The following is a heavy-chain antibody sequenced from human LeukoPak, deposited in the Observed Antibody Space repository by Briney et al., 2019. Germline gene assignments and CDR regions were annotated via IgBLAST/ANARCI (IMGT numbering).Heavy chain of an antibody. Sequence: GGSLRLSCGASGFSFISYGMHWVRQTPGKGLEWVGVISDDGRSKDYADSVKGRFTISRDNSKDTLYLQMNSLRAEDTAVYYCAKRPSDYGDYVSYFDHWGQGTLVTVSS. J-gene: IGHJ4*02. CDR1: GFSFISYG. D-gene: IGHD4-17*01. V-gene: IGHV3-30*18. CDR2: ISDDGRSK. CDR3: AKRPSDYGDYVSYFDH.